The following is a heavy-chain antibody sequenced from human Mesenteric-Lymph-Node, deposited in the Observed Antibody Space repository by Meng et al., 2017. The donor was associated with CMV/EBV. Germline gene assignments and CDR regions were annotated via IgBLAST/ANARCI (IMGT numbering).Heavy chain of an antibody. J-gene: IGHJ4*02. Sequence: GESLKISCAASGFTFSSYGMHWVRQAPGKGLEWVAVIWYDGSNKYYADSVKGRFTISRDNSKNTLYLQMNSLRADDTAVYFCAKGFYGSGKNFDYWGQGTLVTVSS. D-gene: IGHD3-10*01. CDR2: IWYDGSNK. CDR1: GFTFSSYG. CDR3: AKGFYGSGKNFDY. V-gene: IGHV3-33*06.